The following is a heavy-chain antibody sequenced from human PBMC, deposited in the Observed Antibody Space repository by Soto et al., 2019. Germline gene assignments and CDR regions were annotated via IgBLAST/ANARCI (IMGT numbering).Heavy chain of an antibody. CDR1: GYSFTSHY. CDR2: INCGGVNT. V-gene: IGHV1-46*01. Sequence: ASVKVSCKAIGYSFTSHYMHCVRQAPGQGLEWMGTINCGGVNTAYAQKFQGRVTMTKDNAKNSLYLQMNSLRDEDTAVYYCGRNARLPEYRGQGTLVTVSS. D-gene: IGHD2-15*01. CDR3: GRNARLPEY. J-gene: IGHJ4*02.